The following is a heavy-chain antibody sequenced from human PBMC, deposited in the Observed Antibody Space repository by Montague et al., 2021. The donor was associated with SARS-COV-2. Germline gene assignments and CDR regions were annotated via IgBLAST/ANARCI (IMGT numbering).Heavy chain of an antibody. CDR2: IYDDGST. CDR1: GTPFYSYH. D-gene: IGHD3-10*01. J-gene: IGHJ6*02. Sequence: SETLSLTCTVSGTPFYSYHWSWVRQPPGKGLEFIGYIYDDGSTNYNPSLKSRVTISIDMSKNQFFMNLSSVTAADTAVYYCARVHPLWFGELLLDYYYYYGMDVWGQGTTVTVSS. V-gene: IGHV4-59*12. CDR3: ARVHPLWFGELLLDYYYYYGMDV.